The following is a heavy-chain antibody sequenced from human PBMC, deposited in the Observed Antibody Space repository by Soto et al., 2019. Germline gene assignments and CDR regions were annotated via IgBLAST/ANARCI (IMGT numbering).Heavy chain of an antibody. CDR3: ARGEISSSHPPRTDFDY. D-gene: IGHD6-6*01. J-gene: IGHJ4*02. CDR2: IIPIFGTA. V-gene: IGHV1-69*01. Sequence: QVQLVQSGAEVKKPGSSVKVSCKASGGTFSSYAISWVRQAPGQGLEWMGGIIPIFGTANYAQKFQGRVTITADESTTTDYVELGSLRSEDTAVYYCARGEISSSHPPRTDFDYWGQGTLVTVSS. CDR1: GGTFSSYA.